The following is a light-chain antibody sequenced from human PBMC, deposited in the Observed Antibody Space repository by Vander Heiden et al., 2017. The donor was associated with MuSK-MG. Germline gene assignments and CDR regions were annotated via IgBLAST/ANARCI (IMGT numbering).Light chain of an antibody. Sequence: IVLTQSPGTLSLSPGERATLSCRASESVINRFLAWYQQKPGQAPRLLIYGASSRATGIPDRFSGSGSETAFTLTISRLEPEDFAVYYCQQEGYSPTTFGQGTKMEI. CDR3: QQEGYSPTT. CDR2: GAS. J-gene: IGKJ2*01. V-gene: IGKV3-20*01. CDR1: ESVINRF.